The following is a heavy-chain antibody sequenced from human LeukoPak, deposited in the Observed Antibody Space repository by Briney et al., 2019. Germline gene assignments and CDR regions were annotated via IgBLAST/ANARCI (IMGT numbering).Heavy chain of an antibody. V-gene: IGHV1-2*06. CDR1: GYTFTGYY. CDR3: ARGTYYDHFDY. CDR2: INPNSGGT. J-gene: IGHJ4*02. D-gene: IGHD3-3*01. Sequence: GASVKVSCKASGYTFTGYYMHWVRQARGQGLEWMGRINPNSGGTNYTQKFQGRVTMTRDTSISTAYMELSRLRSDDTAVYYCARGTYYDHFDYWGQGTLVTVSS.